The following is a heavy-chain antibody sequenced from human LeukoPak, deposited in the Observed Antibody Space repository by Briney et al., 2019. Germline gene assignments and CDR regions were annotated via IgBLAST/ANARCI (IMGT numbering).Heavy chain of an antibody. CDR3: ARRLRTGGFDI. Sequence: GESLKLSCMGSGYSFTTYWIDWVRQVPGKGLEWMGLIQPADSQTRHNPSFQGQVTLSDDKSINTPYLQWSSLRPSDTAMYYCARRLRTGGFDIWGQGKEVTVSS. J-gene: IGHJ3*02. D-gene: IGHD1-1*01. CDR1: GYSFTTYW. CDR2: IQPADSQT. V-gene: IGHV5-51*01.